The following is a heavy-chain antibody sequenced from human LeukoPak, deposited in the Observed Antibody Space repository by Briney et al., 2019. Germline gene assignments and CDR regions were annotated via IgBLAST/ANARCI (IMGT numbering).Heavy chain of an antibody. Sequence: SETLSLTCNVSGGSINSYYWGWIRQPPGKRLELIGYIYYSGRTNCNPSLKSRVTISVDTSTNQISLKLTSVTAADTAVYFCARGTTKGYYYDTSGYYTKWGQGTLVTVSS. CDR3: ARGTTKGYYYDTSGYYTK. CDR1: GGSINSYY. CDR2: IYYSGRT. D-gene: IGHD3-22*01. V-gene: IGHV4-59*12. J-gene: IGHJ4*02.